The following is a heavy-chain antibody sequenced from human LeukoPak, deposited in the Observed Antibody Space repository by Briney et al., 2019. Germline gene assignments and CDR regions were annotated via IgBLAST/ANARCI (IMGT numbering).Heavy chain of an antibody. J-gene: IGHJ4*02. CDR2: IKQDGSEK. Sequence: PGGSLRLSCAASGFTFSSYWMSWVRQAPGKGLEWVANIKQDGSEKYYVDSVKGRFTISRDNAKNSPYLQMNSLRAEDTAVYYCARDLNSGYEPFDYWGQGTLVTVSS. CDR1: GFTFSSYW. V-gene: IGHV3-7*01. CDR3: ARDLNSGYEPFDY. D-gene: IGHD5-12*01.